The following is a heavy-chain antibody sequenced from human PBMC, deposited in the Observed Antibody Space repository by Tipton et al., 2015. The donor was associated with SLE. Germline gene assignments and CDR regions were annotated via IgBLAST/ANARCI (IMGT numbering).Heavy chain of an antibody. V-gene: IGHV4-59*01. J-gene: IGHJ6*03. CDR1: GGSMGTYC. CDR2: ICYSGST. Sequence: TLSLTCTVSGGSMGTYCWSWIRRSPGMRLEWIAFICYSGSTNYNPSLKSRVTISVDTSKNQFSLKLSSVTAADTAVYYCARDKKAPSYYYYYMDVWGKGTTVTVSS. CDR3: ARDKKAPSYYYYYMDV.